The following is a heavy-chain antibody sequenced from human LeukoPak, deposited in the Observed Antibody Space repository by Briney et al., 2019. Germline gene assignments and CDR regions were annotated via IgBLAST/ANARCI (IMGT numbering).Heavy chain of an antibody. V-gene: IGHV1-2*02. D-gene: IGHD3-10*01. CDR2: INPNSGGT. J-gene: IGHJ5*02. CDR1: GYTFAGYY. Sequence: ASVKVSCKASGYTFAGYYMHWVRQAPGQGLEWMGWINPNSGGTNYAQKFQGRVTMTRDTSISTAYMDLSRLSSDGTAVYYCARDGEYYYASGILKFDPWGQGTLVTVSS. CDR3: ARDGEYYYASGILKFDP.